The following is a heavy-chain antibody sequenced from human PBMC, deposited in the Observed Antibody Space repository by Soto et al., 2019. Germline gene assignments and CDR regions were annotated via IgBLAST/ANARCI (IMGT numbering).Heavy chain of an antibody. CDR3: ARQNPTEYYLDY. CDR2: VYPGDSHI. J-gene: IGHJ4*02. V-gene: IGHV5-51*01. CDR1: GYSFTSYW. Sequence: PGESLKISCKGSGYSFTSYWIAWVRQMPAKGLEWMGIVYPGDSHITYSPSFQGQVTISADKSISTAYLQWSSLKASDTAMYYCARQNPTEYYLDYWGQGTLVTVSS.